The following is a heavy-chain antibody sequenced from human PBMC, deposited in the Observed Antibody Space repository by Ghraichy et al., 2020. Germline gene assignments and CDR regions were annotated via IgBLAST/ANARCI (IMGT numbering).Heavy chain of an antibody. CDR2: IYSGGST. CDR3: ARDGGARGYYGMDV. V-gene: IGHV3-53*01. CDR1: GFTVSSNY. D-gene: IGHD3-16*01. J-gene: IGHJ6*02. Sequence: LSLTCAASGFTVSSNYMSWVRQAPGKGLEWVSVIYSGGSTYYADSVKGRFTISRDNSKSTVYLQMNSLRVEDTAVYYCARDGGARGYYGMDVWGQGTTVTVSS.